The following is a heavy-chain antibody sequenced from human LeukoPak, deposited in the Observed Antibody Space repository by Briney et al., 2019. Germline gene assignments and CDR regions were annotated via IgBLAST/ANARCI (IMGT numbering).Heavy chain of an antibody. Sequence: ASVKVSCKASGGTFSSYAISWVRQAPGQGLEWMGGIIPIFGTANYAQKFQGRVTITADKSTSTAYMELSSLRSEDTAVYYCAKGWYSYGYEVFDYWGQGTLVTVSS. V-gene: IGHV1-69*06. J-gene: IGHJ4*02. CDR2: IIPIFGTA. CDR1: GGTFSSYA. CDR3: AKGWYSYGYEVFDY. D-gene: IGHD5-18*01.